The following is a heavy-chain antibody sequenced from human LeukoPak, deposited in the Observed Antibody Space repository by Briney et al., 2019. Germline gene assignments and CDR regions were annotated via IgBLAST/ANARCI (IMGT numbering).Heavy chain of an antibody. Sequence: GRSLRLSCTGSGFTFGDFALGWVRQAPGKGLQWLGFIRSQAYGGTTEYAASLEARFTISRDDSRGIAYLQMNGLRVDDTAVYFCTRSVGKLGYCDTSSCYAGAFDTWGQGALVTVS. V-gene: IGHV3-49*04. D-gene: IGHD2-2*01. CDR3: TRSVGKLGYCDTSSCYAGAFDT. CDR2: IRSQAYGGTT. CDR1: GFTFGDFA. J-gene: IGHJ4*02.